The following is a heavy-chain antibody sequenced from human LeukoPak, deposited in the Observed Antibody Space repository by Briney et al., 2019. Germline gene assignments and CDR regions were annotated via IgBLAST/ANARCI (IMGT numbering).Heavy chain of an antibody. CDR2: INPSGGST. CDR1: GYTFTSYY. CDR3: ARDHQDYYYYMDV. Sequence: ASVKVSXKASGYTFTSYYMHWVRQAPGQGLEWMGIINPSGGSTSYAQKFQGRVTMTRDTSTSTVYMELSSLRSEDTAVYYCARDHQDYYYYMDVWGKGTTVTVSS. J-gene: IGHJ6*03. V-gene: IGHV1-46*01.